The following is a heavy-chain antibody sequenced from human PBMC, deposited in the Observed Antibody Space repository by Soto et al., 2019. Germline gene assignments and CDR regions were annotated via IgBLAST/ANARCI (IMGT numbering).Heavy chain of an antibody. J-gene: IGHJ4*02. V-gene: IGHV3-23*01. Sequence: GGSLRLSCAASGFTFSGYAMNWVRQAPGKGLEWVSGISGSGGSTYYSDSVKGRFTISRDNSKNTLYLQMNSLRAEDTAVYYCAKNQLTFFDYWGQGTLVTVSS. D-gene: IGHD3-9*01. CDR3: AKNQLTFFDY. CDR1: GFTFSGYA. CDR2: ISGSGGST.